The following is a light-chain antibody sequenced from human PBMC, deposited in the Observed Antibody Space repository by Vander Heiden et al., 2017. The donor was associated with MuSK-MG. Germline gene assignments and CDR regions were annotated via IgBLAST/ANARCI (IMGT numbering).Light chain of an antibody. Sequence: DIQMTQSPSTLSASVGDRVTITCRASQSINVWLAWYQQKPGKAPKPLIYDGSTLERGVPLRFSGSGSATEFTLTIARVQPEDVATYYCQTDSSAPWAFGQGTKVDI. J-gene: IGKJ1*01. V-gene: IGKV1-5*01. CDR2: DGS. CDR3: QTDSSAPWA. CDR1: QSINVW.